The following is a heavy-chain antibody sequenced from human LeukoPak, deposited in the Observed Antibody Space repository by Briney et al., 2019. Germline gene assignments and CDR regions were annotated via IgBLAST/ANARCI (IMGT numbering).Heavy chain of an antibody. Sequence: SETLSLTCTVSGGSISSSSYYWGWIRQPPGKGLEWIGSIYYSGSTYYNPSLKSRVTISVDTSKNQFSLKLSSVTAADTAVYYCARPRYSSGWNYFDYWGQGTLVTVSS. V-gene: IGHV4-39*01. CDR1: GGSISSSSYY. CDR3: ARPRYSSGWNYFDY. D-gene: IGHD6-19*01. J-gene: IGHJ4*02. CDR2: IYYSGST.